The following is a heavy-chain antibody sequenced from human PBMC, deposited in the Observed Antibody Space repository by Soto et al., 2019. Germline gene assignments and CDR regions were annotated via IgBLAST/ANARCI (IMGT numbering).Heavy chain of an antibody. CDR2: ISSSSSST. CDR1: GFTVSSKY. V-gene: IGHV3-21*01. Sequence: PGGSLRLSCAASGFTVSSKYMSWVRQAPGKGLEWVSAISSSSSSTYYADSVKGRFTISRDNAKNTLYLQMNSLRAEDTAVYYCARPDCSGGRCYSSYLGQGNLVTGS. D-gene: IGHD2-15*01. J-gene: IGHJ4*02. CDR3: ARPDCSGGRCYSSY.